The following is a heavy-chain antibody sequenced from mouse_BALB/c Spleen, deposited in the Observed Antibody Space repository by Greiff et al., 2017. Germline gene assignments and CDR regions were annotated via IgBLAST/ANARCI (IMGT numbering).Heavy chain of an antibody. CDR2: ISSGSSTI. V-gene: IGHV5-17*02. CDR1: GFTFSSFG. J-gene: IGHJ3*01. D-gene: IGHD1-2*01. CDR3: ARPSYYGPFAY. Sequence: VQLQQSGGGLVQPGGSRKLSCAASGFTFSSFGMHWVRQAPEKGLEWVAYISSGSSTIYYADTVKGRFTISRDNPKNTLFLQMTSLRSEDTAMYYCARPSYYGPFAYWGQGTLVTVSA.